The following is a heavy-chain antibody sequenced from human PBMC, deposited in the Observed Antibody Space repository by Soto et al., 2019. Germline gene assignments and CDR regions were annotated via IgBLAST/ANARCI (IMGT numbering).Heavy chain of an antibody. V-gene: IGHV4-39*01. CDR3: ARHGITGSYYDAFDI. CDR1: GAYIVSSRCH. CDR2: IKYSGTT. Sequence: TLSLTCTVSGAYIVSSRCHSGWIRKHPGKGLEWIASIKYSGTTFYNPSLKSRVTLSVDTSKNQFALKLSSVTAAETAVYYCARHGITGSYYDAFDIWGQGTMVT. D-gene: IGHD1-26*01. J-gene: IGHJ3*02.